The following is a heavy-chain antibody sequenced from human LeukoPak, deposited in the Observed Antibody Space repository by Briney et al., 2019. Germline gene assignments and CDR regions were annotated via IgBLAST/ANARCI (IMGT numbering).Heavy chain of an antibody. V-gene: IGHV4-4*07. J-gene: IGHJ5*02. Sequence: SETLSLTCTVSGGSISSYYWSWIRQPAGKGLEWIGRIYTSGSTNYNPSLKSRVTMSVDTSKNQFSLKLSSVTAADTAVYYCAREYCPGSPPRFAPWGQETLVTVSS. D-gene: IGHD2-15*01. CDR2: IYTSGST. CDR1: GGSISSYY. CDR3: AREYCPGSPPRFAP.